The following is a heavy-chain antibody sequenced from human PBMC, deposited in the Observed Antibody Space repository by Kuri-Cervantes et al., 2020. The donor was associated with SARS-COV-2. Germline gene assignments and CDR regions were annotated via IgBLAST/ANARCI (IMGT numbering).Heavy chain of an antibody. D-gene: IGHD2-15*01. Sequence: GESLKISCAASGLTFSSYAMSWVRQAPGKGLEWVSAISGSGGSTYYADSVKGRFTISRDNSKNTLYLQMNSLRAEDTAVYYCAKRRSYCSGGSCSFGAFDIWGQGTMVTVSS. CDR1: GLTFSSYA. V-gene: IGHV3-23*01. CDR3: AKRRSYCSGGSCSFGAFDI. CDR2: ISGSGGST. J-gene: IGHJ3*02.